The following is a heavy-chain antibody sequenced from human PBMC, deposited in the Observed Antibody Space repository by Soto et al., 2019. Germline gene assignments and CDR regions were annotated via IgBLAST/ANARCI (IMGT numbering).Heavy chain of an antibody. D-gene: IGHD6-13*01. CDR1: GGTFSSYR. J-gene: IGHJ4*02. V-gene: IGHV1-69*13. Sequence: GASVKVSCKASGGTFSSYRINWARQAPGQGLEWVGGIVPIYRTADYAQKFQGRVTITADESARTSYMELRSLKSQDPAVYYCVRDSGAKLSSSWGQGTLVTVSS. CDR3: VRDSGAKLSSS. CDR2: IVPIYRTA.